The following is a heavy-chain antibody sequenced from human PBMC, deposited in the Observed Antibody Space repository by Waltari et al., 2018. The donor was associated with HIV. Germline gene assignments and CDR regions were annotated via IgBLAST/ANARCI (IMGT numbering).Heavy chain of an antibody. Sequence: QVQLQQWGAGLLKPSETLSLTCAVYGGSFSGYYWSWIRQPPGKGLEWIGEINHSGSTNYNPSLKSRVTISVDTSKNQFSLKLSSVTAADTAVYYCARGPGYCSSTSCYTGSSWYSDYWGQGTLVTVSS. J-gene: IGHJ4*02. CDR3: ARGPGYCSSTSCYTGSSWYSDY. CDR1: GGSFSGYY. CDR2: INHSGST. V-gene: IGHV4-34*01. D-gene: IGHD2-2*02.